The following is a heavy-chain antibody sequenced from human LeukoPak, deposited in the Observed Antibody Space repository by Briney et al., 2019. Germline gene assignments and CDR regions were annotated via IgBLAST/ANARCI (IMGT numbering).Heavy chain of an antibody. CDR1: GGTFSSYA. Sequence: ASVKVSCKASGGTFSSYAISWARQAPGQGLEWMGGIIPIFGTANYAQKFQGRVTITADKSTSTAYMELSSLRSEDTAVYYCATISGYSYGFWDYWGQGTLVTVSS. CDR3: ATISGYSYGFWDY. D-gene: IGHD5-18*01. CDR2: IIPIFGTA. J-gene: IGHJ4*02. V-gene: IGHV1-69*06.